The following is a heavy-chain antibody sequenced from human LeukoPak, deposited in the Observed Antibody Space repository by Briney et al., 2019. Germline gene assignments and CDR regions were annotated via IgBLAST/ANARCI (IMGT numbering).Heavy chain of an antibody. Sequence: GASVKVSCKASGGTFSSYAISWVRQAPGQGLEWMGGIIPIFGTANYAQRFQGRVTITADESTSTAYMELSSLRSEDTAVYYCARGGRGYYDSSGYNTAFDYWGQGTLVTVSS. J-gene: IGHJ4*02. CDR2: IIPIFGTA. D-gene: IGHD3-22*01. CDR1: GGTFSSYA. V-gene: IGHV1-69*13. CDR3: ARGGRGYYDSSGYNTAFDY.